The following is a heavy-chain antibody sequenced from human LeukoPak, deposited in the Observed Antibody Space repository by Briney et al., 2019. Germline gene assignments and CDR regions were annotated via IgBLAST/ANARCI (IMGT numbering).Heavy chain of an antibody. Sequence: GGSLRLSCAASGFTFSNYVMGWVRQDPGKGLQWVSIINGSGSFTSYADSVKGRLTISRDNSKNTLYLQMNSLRAEDTGVYYCAKDHYWSIDYWGRGTLVTVSS. CDR1: GFTFSNYV. CDR3: AKDHYWSIDY. D-gene: IGHD3-3*01. CDR2: INGSGSFT. J-gene: IGHJ4*02. V-gene: IGHV3-23*01.